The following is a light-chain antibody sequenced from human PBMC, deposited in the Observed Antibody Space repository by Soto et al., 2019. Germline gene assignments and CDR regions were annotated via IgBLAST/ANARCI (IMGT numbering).Light chain of an antibody. J-gene: IGKJ1*01. CDR2: AAS. CDR1: QGISNY. Sequence: DIQMTQSPSSLSASVGDRVTITCRASQGISNYLAWYQQKPGKVPKLLIYAASSLQSGVPSRFSGSGSGTDFTPTISSLQPEDVETYYCQTYNGAFWTLAQGTKVDIK. V-gene: IGKV1-27*01. CDR3: QTYNGAFWT.